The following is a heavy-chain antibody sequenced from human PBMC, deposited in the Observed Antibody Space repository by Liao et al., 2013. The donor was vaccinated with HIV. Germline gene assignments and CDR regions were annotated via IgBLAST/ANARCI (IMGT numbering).Heavy chain of an antibody. J-gene: IGHJ6*03. D-gene: IGHD1-7*01. Sequence: QVQLQESGPGLVKPSETLSLTCTVSGGSISSYYWSWIRQPAGKGLEWIGRIYTSGSTNYNPSLKSRVTMSVDTSKNKFSLKLSSVTAADTAVYYCARDELELPNYYYYYYMDVWGKGTTVTVSS. CDR2: IYTSGST. V-gene: IGHV4-4*07. CDR1: GGSISSYY. CDR3: ARDELELPNYYYYYYMDV.